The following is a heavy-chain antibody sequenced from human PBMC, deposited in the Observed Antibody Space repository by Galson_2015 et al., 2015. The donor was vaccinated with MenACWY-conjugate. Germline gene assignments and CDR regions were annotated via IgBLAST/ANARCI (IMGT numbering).Heavy chain of an antibody. V-gene: IGHV3-30*18. CDR2: ISYDGSNK. CDR1: GFTISSYG. Sequence: SLRLSCAASGFTISSYGMHWVRQAPGKGLEWVAVISYDGSNKYYADSVKGRFTISRDNSKNTLYVQMNSLRAEDTAVYYCAKAGLTIFGVVIHLYFDYWGQGTLVTVSS. D-gene: IGHD3-3*01. J-gene: IGHJ4*02. CDR3: AKAGLTIFGVVIHLYFDY.